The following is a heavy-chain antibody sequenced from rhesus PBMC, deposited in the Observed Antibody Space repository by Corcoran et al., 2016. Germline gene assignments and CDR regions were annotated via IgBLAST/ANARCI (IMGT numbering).Heavy chain of an antibody. CDR2: IGGSSRNT. CDR3: ARRNGYSGYKD. Sequence: QLQLQESGPGLVKPSETLSLTCAVSGGSLSSSYWSWIRQAPGKGLEGIGYIGGSSRNTNYNPSLKSRVTLSVDTSKNQLSLKLSSVTAADTAVYYGARRNGYSGYKDWGQGVLVTVSS. V-gene: IGHV4-169*01. D-gene: IGHD5-30*01. J-gene: IGHJ4*01. CDR1: GGSLSSSY.